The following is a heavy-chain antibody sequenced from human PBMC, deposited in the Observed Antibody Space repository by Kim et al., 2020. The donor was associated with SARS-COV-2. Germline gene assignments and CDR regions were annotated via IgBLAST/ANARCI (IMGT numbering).Heavy chain of an antibody. V-gene: IGHV3-49*04. D-gene: IGHD3-10*01. J-gene: IGHJ4*02. CDR3: TTNSVPVPFDY. Sequence: GGSLRLSCSGSGFSFIDYALSWVRQAPGKGLEWVGFISSGDFGSIPQYAASVRGRFTISRDDSRNIAYLQMNSLETDDTAVYYCTTNSVPVPFDYWGQ. CDR2: ISSGDFGSIP. CDR1: GFSFIDYA.